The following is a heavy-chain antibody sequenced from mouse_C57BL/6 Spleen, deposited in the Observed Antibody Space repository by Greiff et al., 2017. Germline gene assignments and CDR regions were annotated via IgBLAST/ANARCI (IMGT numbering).Heavy chain of an antibody. Sequence: QVQLQQPGAELVKPGASVKLSCKASGYTFTSYWMHWVKQRPGPGLEWIGMIHPNSGSTNYNEKFKSKATLTVDKSSSTAYMQLSSLTSEDSAVYYCARAYDYDYAMDYWGQGTSVTVSS. V-gene: IGHV1-64*01. CDR2: IHPNSGST. CDR3: ARAYDYDYAMDY. D-gene: IGHD2-4*01. J-gene: IGHJ4*01. CDR1: GYTFTSYW.